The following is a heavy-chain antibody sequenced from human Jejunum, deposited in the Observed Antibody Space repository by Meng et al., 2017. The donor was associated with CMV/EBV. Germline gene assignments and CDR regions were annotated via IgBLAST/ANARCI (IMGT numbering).Heavy chain of an antibody. D-gene: IGHD3-16*01. Sequence: QVQLVQSGAEVKKPGASVKVSCKASGYTFTTNGISWVRQAPGQGLQWMGWFNAGDGGATVSQNFQDRVTMTRDTSATTAYMELSSLRSEDTAIYYCARGTQGAYLDIWGQGTLVTVSS. CDR3: ARGTQGAYLDI. CDR2: FNAGDGGA. J-gene: IGHJ4*02. V-gene: IGHV1-18*01. CDR1: GYTFTTNG.